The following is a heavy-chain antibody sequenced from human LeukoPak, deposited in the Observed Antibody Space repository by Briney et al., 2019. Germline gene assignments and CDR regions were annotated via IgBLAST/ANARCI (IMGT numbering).Heavy chain of an antibody. D-gene: IGHD1-26*01. Sequence: GGSLRLSCAASGFTFSSNWMSWVRQAPGKGLEWVANIKQDGTEKYYVDSVKGRFTISRDNAKNSLYLQMNSLRAEDTAVYYCAREESSGSPRFDPWGQGTLVTVSS. V-gene: IGHV3-7*01. CDR3: AREESSGSPRFDP. J-gene: IGHJ5*02. CDR2: IKQDGTEK. CDR1: GFTFSSNW.